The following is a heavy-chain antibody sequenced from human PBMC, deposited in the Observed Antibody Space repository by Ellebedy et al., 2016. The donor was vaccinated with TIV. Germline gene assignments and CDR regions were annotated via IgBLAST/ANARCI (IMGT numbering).Heavy chain of an antibody. Sequence: MPSETLSLTCTVSGGSISSSSYYWGWIRQPPGKGLEWIGSIYYSGSTYYNPSLKSRVTISIDTSKNQFSLKLSSVTAADTAVYYCARVVGEYDYGDYGVDYWGQGTLVTVSS. CDR3: ARVVGEYDYGDYGVDY. J-gene: IGHJ4*02. CDR1: GGSISSSSYY. V-gene: IGHV4-39*07. D-gene: IGHD4-17*01. CDR2: IYYSGST.